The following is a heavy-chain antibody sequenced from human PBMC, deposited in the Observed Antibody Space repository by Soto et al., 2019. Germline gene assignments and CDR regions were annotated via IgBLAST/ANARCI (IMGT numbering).Heavy chain of an antibody. CDR1: GGTFSSYA. D-gene: IGHD3-22*01. V-gene: IGHV1-69*13. Sequence: SVKVSCKASGGTFSSYAISWVRQAPGQGLEWMGGIIPIFGTANYAQKFQGRVTITADESTSTAYMELSSLRSEDTAVYYCARVPVFFDSSGYPHYYYYYGMDVWGQGTTVTVSS. CDR3: ARVPVFFDSSGYPHYYYYYGMDV. J-gene: IGHJ6*02. CDR2: IIPIFGTA.